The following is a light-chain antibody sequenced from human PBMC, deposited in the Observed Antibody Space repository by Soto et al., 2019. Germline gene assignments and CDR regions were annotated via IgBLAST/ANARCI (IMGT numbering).Light chain of an antibody. J-gene: IGKJ1*01. CDR3: QQYAGSPRT. Sequence: EIVMTQSPATLSVSPGERATLSCRASQSVSSNLAWYQQKPGQAPRLLIYSASRRATGIPDRFTGSGSGTDFTLTINRVDPEDFAVYFCQQYAGSPRTFGQGTKVDIK. V-gene: IGKV3-20*01. CDR2: SAS. CDR1: QSVSSN.